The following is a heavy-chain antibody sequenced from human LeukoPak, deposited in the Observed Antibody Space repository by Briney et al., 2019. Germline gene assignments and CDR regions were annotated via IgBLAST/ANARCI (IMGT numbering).Heavy chain of an antibody. CDR1: GYTFSNYG. CDR2: ISPDSNNT. J-gene: IGHJ3*02. Sequence: ASVKVSCKASGYTFSNYGVTWVRQAPGQGLEWMGWISPDSNNTNYAQKLQGRVTMTTDTSTSTTYMELRSLRPDDTAVYYCTYDSSGYYPGDAFDIWGQGTMVTVSS. CDR3: TYDSSGYYPGDAFDI. V-gene: IGHV1-18*01. D-gene: IGHD3-22*01.